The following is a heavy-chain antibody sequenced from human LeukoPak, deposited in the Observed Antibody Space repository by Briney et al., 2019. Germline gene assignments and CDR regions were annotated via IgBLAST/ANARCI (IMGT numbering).Heavy chain of an antibody. Sequence: GGSLRLSCAASGFTFSSYGMHWVRQAPGKGLEWVAVIWYDGSNKYYADSVKGRFTISRDNSKNTLYPQMNSLRAEDTAVYYCAKDKNVWGSYRTYYFDYWGQGTLVTVSS. CDR2: IWYDGSNK. J-gene: IGHJ4*02. CDR1: GFTFSSYG. D-gene: IGHD3-16*02. CDR3: AKDKNVWGSYRTYYFDY. V-gene: IGHV3-33*06.